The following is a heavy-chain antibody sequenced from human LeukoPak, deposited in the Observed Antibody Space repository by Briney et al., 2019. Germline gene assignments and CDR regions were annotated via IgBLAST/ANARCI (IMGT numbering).Heavy chain of an antibody. V-gene: IGHV3-48*01. D-gene: IGHD1-14*01. CDR1: GFTFSSYS. Sequence: GGSLRLSCAASGFTFSSYSMNWVRQAPGKGLEWVSYISSSSTIYYADSVKGRFTISRDNAKNSLYLQMNSLRAEDTAVYYCARAIVGTAVFDYWGQGTLVTVSS. CDR2: ISSSSTI. J-gene: IGHJ4*02. CDR3: ARAIVGTAVFDY.